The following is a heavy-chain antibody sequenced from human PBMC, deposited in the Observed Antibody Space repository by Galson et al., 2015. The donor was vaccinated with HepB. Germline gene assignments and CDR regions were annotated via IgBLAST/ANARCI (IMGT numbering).Heavy chain of an antibody. CDR1: GYSFTSYW. CDR3: AREVSSSWYWDKNWFDP. V-gene: IGHV5-10-1*01. J-gene: IGHJ5*02. D-gene: IGHD6-13*01. Sequence: QSGAEVKKPGESLRISCKGSGYSFTSYWISWVRQMPGKGLEWMGRIDPSDSYTNYSPSFQGHVTISADKSISTAYLQWSSLKASDTAMYYCAREVSSSWYWDKNWFDPWGQGTLVTVSS. CDR2: IDPSDSYT.